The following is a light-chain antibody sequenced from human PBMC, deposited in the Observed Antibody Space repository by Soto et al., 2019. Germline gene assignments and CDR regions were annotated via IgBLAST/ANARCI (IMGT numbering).Light chain of an antibody. Sequence: DFRLTQSPSTLSASVGDRVTITCWASQNIRRRLAWFQKKQGKAPKLLIYDASSLESGVPPRLSGSGYGTSLSITIRSIQTEDFDTYYCQQSFNLPRTFGPGTKVDIK. CDR1: QNIRRR. CDR3: QQSFNLPRT. J-gene: IGKJ1*01. CDR2: DAS. V-gene: IGKV1-5*01.